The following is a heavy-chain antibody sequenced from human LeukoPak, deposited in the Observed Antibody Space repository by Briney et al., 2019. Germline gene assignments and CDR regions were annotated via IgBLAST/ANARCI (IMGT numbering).Heavy chain of an antibody. Sequence: SETLSLTCAVYGGSFSGYYCSWIRQPPGKGLEWIGEINHSGTANYNPSLKSRVTISVDTSKNQFSLKLSSVTAADTAVYYCARSRGFSWFDPWGQGTLVTVSS. CDR3: ARSRGFSWFDP. V-gene: IGHV4-34*01. CDR2: INHSGTA. D-gene: IGHD2/OR15-2a*01. J-gene: IGHJ5*02. CDR1: GGSFSGYY.